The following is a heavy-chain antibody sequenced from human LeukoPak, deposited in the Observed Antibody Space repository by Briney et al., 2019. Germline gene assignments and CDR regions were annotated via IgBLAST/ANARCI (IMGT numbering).Heavy chain of an antibody. D-gene: IGHD5-24*01. CDR3: AREGQKQPDGSDY. CDR2: INPNSGGT. Sequence: ASVKVSCKASGYTFTGYYMHWMRQAPGQGLEWMGGINPNSGGTNYAQKFQGRVTMTRDTSISTAYMELSRLRSDDTAVYYCAREGQKQPDGSDYWGQSTLVTVSS. CDR1: GYTFTGYY. V-gene: IGHV1-2*02. J-gene: IGHJ4*02.